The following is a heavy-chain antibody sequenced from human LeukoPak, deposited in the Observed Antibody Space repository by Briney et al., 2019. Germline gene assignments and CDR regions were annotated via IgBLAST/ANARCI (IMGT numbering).Heavy chain of an antibody. CDR3: AKHWGGSGLWLYDQ. Sequence: GGSLRLSCAASGFTFNSYAMSWVRQAPGKGLEWVSVISGNGFSTFYADSVKGRFTISRDNSKNTLYLQMNSLGAEDTAVYYCAKHWGGSGLWLYDQWGQGTLVTVSS. J-gene: IGHJ4*02. CDR1: GFTFNSYA. D-gene: IGHD7-27*01. V-gene: IGHV3-23*01. CDR2: ISGNGFST.